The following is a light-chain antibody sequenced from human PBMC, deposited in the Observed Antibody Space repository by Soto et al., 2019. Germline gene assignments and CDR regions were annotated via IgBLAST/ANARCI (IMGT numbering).Light chain of an antibody. CDR2: GND. Sequence: QSVLTQPPSVSAAPGQTVTISCSGGTSNIGHNYVSWYQQLPGTAPTLLIYGNDKRPSGIPDRFSGSKSGTSATLAITGLQTGDEDDYYCATWDTNLSAVFGGGTKLTVL. CDR3: ATWDTNLSAV. J-gene: IGLJ3*02. CDR1: TSNIGHNY. V-gene: IGLV1-51*01.